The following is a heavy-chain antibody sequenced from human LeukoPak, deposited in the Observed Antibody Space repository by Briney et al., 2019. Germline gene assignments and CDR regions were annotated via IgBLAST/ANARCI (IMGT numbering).Heavy chain of an antibody. CDR1: GYTLTELS. J-gene: IGHJ4*02. CDR3: AREGGAAAGTSGFDY. D-gene: IGHD6-13*01. CDR2: FDPEDGET. V-gene: IGHV1-24*01. Sequence: ASVKVSCKVSGYTLTELSMHWVRQAPGKGLEWMGGFDPEDGETFYAQKFQGRVTITRNTSISTAYMELSSLRSEDTAVYYCAREGGAAAGTSGFDYWGQGTLVTVSS.